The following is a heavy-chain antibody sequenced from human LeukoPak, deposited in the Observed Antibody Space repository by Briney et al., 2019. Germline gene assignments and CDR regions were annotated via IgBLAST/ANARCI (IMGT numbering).Heavy chain of an antibody. J-gene: IGHJ4*02. V-gene: IGHV1-18*01. Sequence: DSVKVSCKASGYDFINYGISWVRQAPGQGLEWMGWRSIYNGNTDYKLQGRVTMTTDTSTSTAYMELRSLRSDDTAVYYCARGGPFPSSSSSREYYLDYWGQGTLDTVSS. CDR2: RSIYNGNT. D-gene: IGHD6-6*01. CDR1: GYDFINYG. CDR3: ARGGPFPSSSSSREYYLDY.